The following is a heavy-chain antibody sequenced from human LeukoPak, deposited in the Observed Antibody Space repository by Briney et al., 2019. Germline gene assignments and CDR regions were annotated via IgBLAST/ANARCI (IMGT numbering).Heavy chain of an antibody. Sequence: GGSLRLSCAASGFTFSGYWMSWVRQAPGKGLECVANMKEDGSEKYYVDSVKGRFTISRDNAENSLFLQMNSLRSGDTAVYYCGRGHYGDYAWGQGTLVTVSS. CDR3: GRGHYGDYA. CDR2: MKEDGSEK. CDR1: GFTFSGYW. D-gene: IGHD4-17*01. J-gene: IGHJ5*02. V-gene: IGHV3-7*01.